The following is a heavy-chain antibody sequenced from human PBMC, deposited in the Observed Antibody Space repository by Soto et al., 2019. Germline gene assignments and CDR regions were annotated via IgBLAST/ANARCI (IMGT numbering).Heavy chain of an antibody. V-gene: IGHV4-4*07. CDR2: IDTSGNT. J-gene: IGHJ6*02. Sequence: PSETLSLTCTVSVDSITTYYWSWIRQPAGKGLEWIGRIDTSGNTNYNPSLKSRVTMSVDTSKKQFYLKLTSVTAADTDVYYCARYSNNWFQTEGMDVWGQGNTVT. CDR1: VDSITTYY. D-gene: IGHD6-13*01. CDR3: ARYSNNWFQTEGMDV.